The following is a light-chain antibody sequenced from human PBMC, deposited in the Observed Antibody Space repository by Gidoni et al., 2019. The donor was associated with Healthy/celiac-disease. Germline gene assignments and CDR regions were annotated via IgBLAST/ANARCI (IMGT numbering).Light chain of an antibody. V-gene: IGKV1-5*03. CDR3: QQYNRLFT. CDR2: KAS. J-gene: IGKJ3*01. Sequence: VGDRVTITCRASQSISSWLACYQQKPGKAPKLLIYKASSLESGVPSRCSGSGSGTEFTLTISSLQPDDFATYYCQQYNRLFTFGPGTKVDIK. CDR1: QSISSW.